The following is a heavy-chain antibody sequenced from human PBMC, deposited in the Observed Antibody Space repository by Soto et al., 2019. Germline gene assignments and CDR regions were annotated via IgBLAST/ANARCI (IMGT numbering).Heavy chain of an antibody. Sequence: EVHLVESGGGLVQPGGSLRLSCAASGFTFSGHWMSWVRQAPGKGLEWVAHIKQDGSETFYVGSVKGRFTISRDNAKNSLDLQMNSLRAEDTALYYCATDMAFCSGTNCRRGIIYYYYMDVWGNGTTVTVSS. J-gene: IGHJ6*03. CDR1: GFTFSGHW. CDR2: IKQDGSET. V-gene: IGHV3-7*01. CDR3: ATDMAFCSGTNCRRGIIYYYYMDV. D-gene: IGHD2-2*01.